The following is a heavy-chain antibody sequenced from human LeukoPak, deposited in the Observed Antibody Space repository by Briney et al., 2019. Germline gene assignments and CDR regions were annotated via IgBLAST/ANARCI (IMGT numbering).Heavy chain of an antibody. CDR2: FSNDGTTT. V-gene: IGHV3-74*01. J-gene: IGHJ4*02. CDR1: GFTFSNYW. CDR3: ARGRYYLDS. Sequence: GGSLRLSCAASGFTFSNYWMHWVRQAPGKGLVWVSRFSNDGTTTTYADSVRGRFTISRDNAKNTLYLQMNSLRADDTAVYYCARGRYYLDSWGQGTLVTVSS.